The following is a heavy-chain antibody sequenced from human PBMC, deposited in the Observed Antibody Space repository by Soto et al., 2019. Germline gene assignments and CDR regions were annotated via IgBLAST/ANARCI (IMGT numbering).Heavy chain of an antibody. Sequence: SETLSLTCAVYGGSFSSYYWSWIRQPPGKGLEWIGEINHSGSTNYNPSLKSRVTISVDTSKNQFSLKLCSVTAADTAVYYCASLFSPRYRYGYGSTGVSKSYYYIGMDVWGQGTTVTVSS. CDR3: ASLFSPRYRYGYGSTGVSKSYYYIGMDV. D-gene: IGHD5-18*01. J-gene: IGHJ6*02. CDR1: GGSFSSYY. CDR2: INHSGST. V-gene: IGHV4-34*01.